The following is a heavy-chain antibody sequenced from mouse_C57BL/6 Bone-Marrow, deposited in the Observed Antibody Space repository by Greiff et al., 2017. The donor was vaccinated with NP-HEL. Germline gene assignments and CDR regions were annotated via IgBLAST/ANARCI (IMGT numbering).Heavy chain of an antibody. Sequence: QVQLQQPGAELVKPGASVKMSCKASGYTFTSYWITWVKQRPGQGLEWIGDIYPGSGSTNYNEKFKSKATLTVDTSSSTAYMQLSSLTSEDSAVYYCARRPPRQLRLPYYAMDYWGQGTSVTVSS. V-gene: IGHV1-55*01. D-gene: IGHD3-2*02. J-gene: IGHJ4*01. CDR3: ARRPPRQLRLPYYAMDY. CDR2: IYPGSGST. CDR1: GYTFTSYW.